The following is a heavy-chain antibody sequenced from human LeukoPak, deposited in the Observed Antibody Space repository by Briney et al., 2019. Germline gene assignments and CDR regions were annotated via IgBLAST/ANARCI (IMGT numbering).Heavy chain of an antibody. V-gene: IGHV3-11*04. CDR3: AREQSNSYYYMDV. CDR1: GFTFSDYY. J-gene: IGHJ6*03. Sequence: GGSLRLSCAASGFTFSDYYMSWIRQAPGKGLEWVPYISSSGSTIYYADSVKGRFTISRDNAKNSLYLQMNSLRAEDTAVYYCAREQSNSYYYMDVWGKGTTVTVSS. D-gene: IGHD2/OR15-2a*01. CDR2: ISSSGSTI.